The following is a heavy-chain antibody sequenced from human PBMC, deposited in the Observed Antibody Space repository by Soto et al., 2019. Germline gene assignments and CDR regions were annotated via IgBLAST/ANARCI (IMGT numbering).Heavy chain of an antibody. CDR2: ISAYNGNT. J-gene: IGHJ5*02. CDR1: GYTFTSYG. Sequence: ASVKVSCKASGYTFTSYGISWVRQAPGQGLEWMGWISAYNGNTNYAQKLQGRVTMTTDTSTSTAYMELRSLRSDDTAVYYCARDPSVYGSGSYYHWGQGTLVTVSS. CDR3: ARDPSVYGSGSYYH. V-gene: IGHV1-18*01. D-gene: IGHD3-10*01.